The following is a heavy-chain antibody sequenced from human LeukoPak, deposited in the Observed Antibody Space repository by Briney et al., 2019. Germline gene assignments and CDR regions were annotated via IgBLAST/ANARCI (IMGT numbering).Heavy chain of an antibody. Sequence: ASVKVSCKASGYTFTSYDITWVRQATGQGLEWMGWMNPNSGNTGYAQKVQGRFTMTRNTSISTAYMELSSLRSEDTAVYYCARLSLNSSSWPSDYWGQGTLVTVSS. CDR3: ARLSLNSSSWPSDY. J-gene: IGHJ4*02. CDR1: GYTFTSYD. D-gene: IGHD6-13*01. CDR2: MNPNSGNT. V-gene: IGHV1-8*01.